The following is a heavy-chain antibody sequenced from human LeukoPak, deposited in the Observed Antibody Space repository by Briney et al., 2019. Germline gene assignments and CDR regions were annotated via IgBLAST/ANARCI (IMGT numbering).Heavy chain of an antibody. J-gene: IGHJ4*02. V-gene: IGHV4-34*01. CDR2: INHSGST. Sequence: SETLSLTCAVYGGSSSGYYWSWIRQPPGKGLEWIGEINHSGSTNYNPSLKSRVTISVDTSKNQFSLKLSSATAADTAVYYCARGRLWFGELFEKNFDYWGQGTLVTVSS. CDR1: GGSSSGYY. D-gene: IGHD3-10*01. CDR3: ARGRLWFGELFEKNFDY.